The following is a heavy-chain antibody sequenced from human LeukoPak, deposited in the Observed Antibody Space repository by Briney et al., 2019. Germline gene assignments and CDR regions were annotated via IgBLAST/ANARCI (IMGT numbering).Heavy chain of an antibody. J-gene: IGHJ5*02. Sequence: PSETLSLTCAVYGGSFSGYYWSWIRQPPGKGLEWIGGINHSGSTNYNPSLKSRVTISVDTSKNQFSLKLSSVTAADTAVYYCARGLIMITFGGVIVLDGFDPWGQGTLVTVSS. D-gene: IGHD3-16*02. CDR3: ARGLIMITFGGVIVLDGFDP. CDR2: INHSGST. CDR1: GGSFSGYY. V-gene: IGHV4-34*01.